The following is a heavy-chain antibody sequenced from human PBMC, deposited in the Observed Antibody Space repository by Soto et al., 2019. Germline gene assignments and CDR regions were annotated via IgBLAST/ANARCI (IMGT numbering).Heavy chain of an antibody. J-gene: IGHJ4*02. V-gene: IGHV3-23*01. CDR3: GKVPDYIPVDG. D-gene: IGHD4-4*01. CDR1: ALVFISYV. Sequence: PGCAMRRRWAACALVFISYVMGWVRQGPGKGLEWVSAISGSGGSTYYADSVNCRFTISRDNSKKTLYLQMNSLRGEDTAVYYCGKVPDYIPVDGWGQGTMF. CDR2: ISGSGGST.